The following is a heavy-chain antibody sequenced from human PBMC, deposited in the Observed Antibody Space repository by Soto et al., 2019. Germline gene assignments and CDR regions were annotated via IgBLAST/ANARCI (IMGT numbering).Heavy chain of an antibody. Sequence: GGSLRLSCAASGFTFSSYAMSWVRQAPGKGLEWVSAISGSGGSTYYADSVKGRFTISRDNSKNTLYLQMNSLRAEDTAVYYCAKPAYLVVVVAADYYFDYWGQGTLVTVS. V-gene: IGHV3-23*01. J-gene: IGHJ4*02. D-gene: IGHD2-15*01. CDR3: AKPAYLVVVVAADYYFDY. CDR2: ISGSGGST. CDR1: GFTFSSYA.